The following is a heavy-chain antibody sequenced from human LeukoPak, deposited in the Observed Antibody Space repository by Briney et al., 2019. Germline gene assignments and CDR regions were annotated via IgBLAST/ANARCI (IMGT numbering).Heavy chain of an antibody. CDR1: GGSFSGYY. V-gene: IGHV4-59*01. CDR2: IYYSGST. D-gene: IGHD2-2*01. Sequence: SETLSLTCAVYGGSFSGYYWSWIRQPPGKGLEWIGYIYYSGSTNYNPSLKSRVTISVDTSKNQFSLKLSSVTAADTAVYYCARGRRYCSSTSCYEPAFDIWGQGTMVTVSS. J-gene: IGHJ3*02. CDR3: ARGRRYCSSTSCYEPAFDI.